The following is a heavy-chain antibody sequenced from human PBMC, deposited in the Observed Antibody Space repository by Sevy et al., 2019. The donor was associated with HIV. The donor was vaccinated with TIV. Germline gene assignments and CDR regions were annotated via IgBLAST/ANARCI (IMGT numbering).Heavy chain of an antibody. Sequence: SETLSLTCTVSGGSISSYYWSWIRQPPGKGLEWIGYIYYSGITNYNPSLKSRVTISVDTSNNQFSLKLSSVTAADTALYYCATMNYCGSALGSWFDPWGQGTLVTVS. CDR1: GGSISSYY. CDR2: IYYSGIT. D-gene: IGHD3-10*01. V-gene: IGHV4-59*01. CDR3: ATMNYCGSALGSWFDP. J-gene: IGHJ5*02.